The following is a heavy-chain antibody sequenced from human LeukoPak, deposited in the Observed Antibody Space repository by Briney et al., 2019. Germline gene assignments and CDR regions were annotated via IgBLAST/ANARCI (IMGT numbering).Heavy chain of an antibody. Sequence: PGGSLRLSWVASGFTFSSHGMHGVRQAPGKGLEWVAVIWHGGRSQDYADSVKGRFIVSRDNSKNTMDLQMNSLRAEDTAVYYCARERSDGSGFQDAFDIWGQGTMVTVSS. V-gene: IGHV3-33*01. CDR1: GFTFSSHG. CDR2: IWHGGRSQ. D-gene: IGHD3-22*01. CDR3: ARERSDGSGFQDAFDI. J-gene: IGHJ3*02.